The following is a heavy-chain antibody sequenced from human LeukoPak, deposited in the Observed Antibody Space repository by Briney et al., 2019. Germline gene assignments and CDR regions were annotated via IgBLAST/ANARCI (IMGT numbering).Heavy chain of an antibody. D-gene: IGHD2-15*01. CDR3: ARGGIYCSGGSCYPLRSDP. V-gene: IGHV4-34*01. J-gene: IGHJ5*02. Sequence: SETLSLTCAVYGGSFSDYYWSWIRQPPGKGLEWIGEINNSGSTNYNPSLKSRVTISVDTSKNQFSLKLSSVTAADTAVYYCARGGIYCSGGSCYPLRSDPWGQGTLVTVSS. CDR2: INNSGST. CDR1: GGSFSDYY.